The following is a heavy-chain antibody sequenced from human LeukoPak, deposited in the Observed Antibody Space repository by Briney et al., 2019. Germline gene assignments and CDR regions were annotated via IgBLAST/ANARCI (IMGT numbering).Heavy chain of an antibody. J-gene: IGHJ4*02. CDR1: GGSISSYY. V-gene: IGHV4-59*01. D-gene: IGHD1-26*01. CDR2: IYYSGST. Sequence: SETLSLTCTVSGGSISSYYWSWIRQPPGKGLEWIGYIYYSGSTNYNPSLKSRVTISVDTSKNQFSLKLSSVTAADTAVYYCARARELLPFDYWGQGTLVTVSS. CDR3: ARARELLPFDY.